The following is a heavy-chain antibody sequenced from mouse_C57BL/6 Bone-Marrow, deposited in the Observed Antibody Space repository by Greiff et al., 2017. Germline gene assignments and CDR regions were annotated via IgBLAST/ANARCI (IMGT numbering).Heavy chain of an antibody. Sequence: QVQLQQSGAELMKPGASVKLSCKATGYTFTGYWIEWVKQRPGHGLEWIGEILPGSGSTNDNEKFKGKATFTADTSSNPAYMQLSSLTTEDSAIYYCASLYDGYPFDYWGQGTTLTVSS. CDR1: GYTFTGYW. V-gene: IGHV1-9*01. CDR2: ILPGSGST. CDR3: ASLYDGYPFDY. J-gene: IGHJ2*01. D-gene: IGHD2-3*01.